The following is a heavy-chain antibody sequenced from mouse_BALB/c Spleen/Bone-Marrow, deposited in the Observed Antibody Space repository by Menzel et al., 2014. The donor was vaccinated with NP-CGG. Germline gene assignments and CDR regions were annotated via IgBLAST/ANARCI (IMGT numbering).Heavy chain of an antibody. CDR2: INPSNDGA. CDR3: TLSRDFDY. Sequence: VQLQESGAELVKPGASVKLSCKVSGYSFTSYWMHWVKLRPGQGFEWIGEINPSNDGANYNEKFKRKVTLTVDKSSSKADMQLSSLTSEDSAVYYCTLSRDFDYWGQGTTLTVSS. CDR1: GYSFTSYW. V-gene: IGHV1S16*01. J-gene: IGHJ2*01.